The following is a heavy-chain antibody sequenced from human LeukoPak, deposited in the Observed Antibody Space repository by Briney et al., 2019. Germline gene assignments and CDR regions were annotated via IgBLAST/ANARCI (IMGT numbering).Heavy chain of an antibody. D-gene: IGHD4-23*01. J-gene: IGHJ4*02. CDR1: GFTFSNYW. CDR2: INSDGINT. CDR3: AREARGNYVDY. Sequence: GGSLRLSCAASGFTFSNYWMHWVRQAPGKGLVWVSRINSDGINTSYADSVKGRSTISRDNAKNSLYLQMNSLRAEDTAVYYCAREARGNYVDYWGQGTLVTVSS. V-gene: IGHV3-74*01.